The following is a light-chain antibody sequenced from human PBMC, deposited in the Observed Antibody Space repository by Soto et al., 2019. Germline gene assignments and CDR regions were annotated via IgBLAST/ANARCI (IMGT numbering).Light chain of an antibody. CDR2: TTS. Sequence: IVLTQSPSTLSLSPVERAALSCRASQSVSKSLAWYQQKPGQAPRLLIYTTSNRATGIPARFSGSGSRTDFTLTISSLQSGDSAVYYCQQYNNRPRTFGPGTKVDI. V-gene: IGKV3D-15*01. CDR3: QQYNNRPRT. J-gene: IGKJ1*01. CDR1: QSVSKS.